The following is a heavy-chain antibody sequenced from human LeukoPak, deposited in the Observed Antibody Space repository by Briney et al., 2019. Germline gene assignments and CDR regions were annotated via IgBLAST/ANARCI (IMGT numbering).Heavy chain of an antibody. D-gene: IGHD3-10*01. CDR2: INPNSGGT. J-gene: IGHJ4*02. CDR3: ARDYGSGRHIDY. CDR1: GYTFTGYY. Sequence: ASVKVSCKAFGYTFTGYYMHWVRQAPGQGLEWMGWINPNSGGTNYAQKFQGRVTMTRDTSISTAYMELSRLRSDDTAVYYCARDYGSGRHIDYWGQGTLVTVSS. V-gene: IGHV1-2*02.